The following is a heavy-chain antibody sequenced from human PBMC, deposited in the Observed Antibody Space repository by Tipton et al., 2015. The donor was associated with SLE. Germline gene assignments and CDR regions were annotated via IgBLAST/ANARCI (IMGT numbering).Heavy chain of an antibody. Sequence: LRLSCTVSGGSISSSSYYWGWIRQPPGKGLEGIGSIYYSGSTYYNPSLKSRVTISVDTSKNQFSLKLSSVTAADTAVYYCARRKRAGFDYWGQGTLVTVSS. V-gene: IGHV4-39*07. CDR1: GGSISSSSYY. J-gene: IGHJ4*02. CDR2: IYYSGST. D-gene: IGHD1-14*01. CDR3: ARRKRAGFDY.